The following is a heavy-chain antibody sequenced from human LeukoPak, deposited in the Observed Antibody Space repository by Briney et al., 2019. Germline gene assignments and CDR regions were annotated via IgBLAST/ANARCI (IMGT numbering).Heavy chain of an antibody. CDR3: ARRRYSSGQRFFDY. D-gene: IGHD6-19*01. CDR1: GFTFSSYS. J-gene: IGHJ4*02. CDR2: ISNSSSYI. Sequence: GGSLRLSCAASGFTFSSYSMNWVRQAPGKGLEWVSSISNSSSYIFYADSVKGRFTISRDNAKNSLYLQMNSLRAEDTAVYYCARRRYSSGQRFFDYWGQGTLVTISS. V-gene: IGHV3-21*01.